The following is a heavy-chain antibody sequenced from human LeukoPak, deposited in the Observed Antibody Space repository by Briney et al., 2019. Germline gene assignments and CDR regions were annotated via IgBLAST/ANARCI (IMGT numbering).Heavy chain of an antibody. CDR1: GGSFSSYY. D-gene: IGHD3-10*01. Sequence: SETLSLTCSVSGGSFSSYYWSWIRQPPGKGLELIGYMYDSGSTNYNPSLKSRVTISVDTSKNQFSLRLSSVTAADTAVYYCARKYYYGSGAFDYWGQGTLVTVSS. J-gene: IGHJ4*02. V-gene: IGHV4-59*01. CDR2: MYDSGST. CDR3: ARKYYYGSGAFDY.